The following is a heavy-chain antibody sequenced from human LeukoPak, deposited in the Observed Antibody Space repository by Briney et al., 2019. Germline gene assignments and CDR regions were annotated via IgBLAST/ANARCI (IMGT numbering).Heavy chain of an antibody. J-gene: IGHJ4*02. CDR3: ARHPYPLRGNEYYFDY. Sequence: GESLKISCKGSGYSFTSYWIGWVRPMPGKGLEWMGIIYPGDSDTRYSPSFQGQVTISADKSISTAYLQWSSLKASDTAMYYCARHPYPLRGNEYYFDYWGQGTLVTVSS. D-gene: IGHD3-16*01. CDR2: IYPGDSDT. CDR1: GYSFTSYW. V-gene: IGHV5-51*01.